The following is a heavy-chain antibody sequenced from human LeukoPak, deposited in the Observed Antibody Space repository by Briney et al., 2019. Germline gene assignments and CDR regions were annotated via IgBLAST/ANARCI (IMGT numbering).Heavy chain of an antibody. CDR1: VYTFTSYG. CDR3: ARGSSYGFSMGY. D-gene: IGHD5-18*01. J-gene: IGHJ4*02. V-gene: IGHV1-18*01. CDR2: ISTYNGDT. Sequence: ASVSVSCKSSVYTFTSYGINWVRQAPGQGLEWMGWISTYNGDTNYAQKLQDRVTMTTNTSTSTAYMELRSLRSDDTAVYYCARGSSYGFSMGYWGQGTLVTVSS.